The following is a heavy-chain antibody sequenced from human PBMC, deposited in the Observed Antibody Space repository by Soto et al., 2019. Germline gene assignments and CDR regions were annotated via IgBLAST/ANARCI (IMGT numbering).Heavy chain of an antibody. V-gene: IGHV1-18*01. CDR1: GYTFTSYG. CDR2: ISAYNGNT. D-gene: IGHD3-10*01. CDR3: ARVLTMVRGVIPGFDY. Sequence: QVQLVQSGAEVKKPGASVKVSCKASGYTFTSYGISWVRQAPGQGLEWMGWISAYNGNTNYAQKLQGRVTMTTDTSTSTAYIELRSLRSDDTALYYCARVLTMVRGVIPGFDYWGQGTLVTVSS. J-gene: IGHJ4*02.